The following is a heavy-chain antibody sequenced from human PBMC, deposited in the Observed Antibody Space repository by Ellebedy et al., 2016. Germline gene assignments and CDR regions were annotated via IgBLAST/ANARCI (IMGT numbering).Heavy chain of an antibody. V-gene: IGHV4-39*07. J-gene: IGHJ2*01. Sequence: SETLSLTCTVSGGSISSSSYYWGWIRRPPGKGLEWIGSIHYSGSTYDNPSLKSQFTISIDTSKHQFSLKLSSVTAADTAVYYCARGLGFGVGSGSYYNSHWYFDLWGRGTLVTVSS. CDR1: GGSISSSSYY. CDR3: ARGLGFGVGSGSYYNSHWYFDL. CDR2: IHYSGST. D-gene: IGHD3-10*01.